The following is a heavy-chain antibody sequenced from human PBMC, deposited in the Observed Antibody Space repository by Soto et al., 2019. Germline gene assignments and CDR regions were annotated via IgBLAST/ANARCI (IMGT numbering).Heavy chain of an antibody. J-gene: IGHJ4*02. CDR1: GGSIGSVSIRSCY. D-gene: IGHD1-20*01. Sequence: PETRSLTYTVSGGSIGSVSIRSCYLSLIRQPPRKGLEWIGSIQYNGHTKYTPSLKSRHTMSKDTSQNHFFLHLTSVTAADTAVYDCVKIPYNGASFDYWGQGTLVVVSS. CDR3: VKIPYNGASFDY. V-gene: IGHV4-61*01. CDR2: IQYNGHT.